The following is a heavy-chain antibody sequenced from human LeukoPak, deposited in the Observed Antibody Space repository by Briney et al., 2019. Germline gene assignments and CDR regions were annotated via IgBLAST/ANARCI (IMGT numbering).Heavy chain of an antibody. CDR3: ARDSGIAHCGGDCYYYGMDV. CDR1: GGTFSSYA. V-gene: IGHV1-69*13. CDR2: IIPIFGTA. Sequence: SVKVSCKASGGTFSSYAISWVRQAPGQGLEWMGGIIPIFGTANYAQKFQGRVTITADESTSTAYMELSGLRSEDTAVYYCARDSGIAHCGGDCYYYGMDVWGQGTTVTVSS. J-gene: IGHJ6*02. D-gene: IGHD2-21*01.